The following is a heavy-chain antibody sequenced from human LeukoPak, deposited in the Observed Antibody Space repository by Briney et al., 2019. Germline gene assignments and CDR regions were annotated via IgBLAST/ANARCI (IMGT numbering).Heavy chain of an antibody. D-gene: IGHD2-15*01. Sequence: SQTLSLTCAISGDSFSTNSVAWNWIRQSPSRGLEWLGRTYNRSKWNYDYAVSVKSRITINPDTSKNQFSLQLNSVTPDDTALYYCARGGYSGFDFWGQGTMVTVSS. CDR1: GDSFSTNSVA. CDR2: TYNRSKWNY. J-gene: IGHJ3*01. V-gene: IGHV6-1*01. CDR3: ARGGYSGFDF.